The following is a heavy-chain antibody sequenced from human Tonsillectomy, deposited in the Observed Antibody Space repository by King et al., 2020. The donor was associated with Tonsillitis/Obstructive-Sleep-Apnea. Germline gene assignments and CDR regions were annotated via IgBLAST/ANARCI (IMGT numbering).Heavy chain of an antibody. CDR2: SNPNSGGT. Sequence: QLVQSGAEVKKPGASVKVSCKASGYTFTGYYMHWGRQAPGQGREWMGRSNPNSGGTNYAQKIQGRVTMTRDTSISTAYMELSRLRSDDTAVFYCARVAADDAFDIWGQGTMVTVSS. V-gene: IGHV1-2*06. D-gene: IGHD6-25*01. CDR3: ARVAADDAFDI. CDR1: GYTFTGYY. J-gene: IGHJ3*02.